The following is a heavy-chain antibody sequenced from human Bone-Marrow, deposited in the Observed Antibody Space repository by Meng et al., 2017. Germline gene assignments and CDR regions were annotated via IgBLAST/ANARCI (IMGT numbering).Heavy chain of an antibody. D-gene: IGHD4-17*01. CDR3: ARPDYGDYLYYFDY. V-gene: IGHV4-4*02. CDR2: IYQSGST. J-gene: IGHJ4*02. Sequence: QVQLQGSGPGLVKPSGTLPLTCAVSGGSISSSNCWSWVRQPPGKGLEWIGEIYQSGSTNYNPSLKSRVTISVDKSKNQFSLKLSSVTAADTAVYYCARPDYGDYLYYFDYWGQGALVTVSS. CDR1: GGSISSSNC.